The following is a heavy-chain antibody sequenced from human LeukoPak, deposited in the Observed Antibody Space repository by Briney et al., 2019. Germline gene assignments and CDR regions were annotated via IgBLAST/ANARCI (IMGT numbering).Heavy chain of an antibody. D-gene: IGHD3-16*01. CDR1: GYTLTELS. Sequence: ASVKVSCKVSGYTLTELSMHWVRQAPGKGLEWMGWISAYNGNTNYAQKLQGRVTMTTDTSTSTAYMELRSLRSDDTAVYYCAREIEVTFGGVISFDYWGQGTLVTVSS. V-gene: IGHV1-18*01. CDR2: ISAYNGNT. J-gene: IGHJ4*02. CDR3: AREIEVTFGGVISFDY.